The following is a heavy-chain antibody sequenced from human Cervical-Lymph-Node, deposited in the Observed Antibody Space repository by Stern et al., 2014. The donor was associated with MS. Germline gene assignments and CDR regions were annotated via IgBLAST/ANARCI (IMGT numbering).Heavy chain of an antibody. V-gene: IGHV2-5*02. CDR3: ARKGPYSSWYFDL. CDR2: IYWDDDK. CDR1: GFSLTTSGVG. J-gene: IGHJ2*01. Sequence: QVTLRESGPPLVKPTQPLTVTCDFSGFSLTTSGVGVAWVLQPPGKPLEWLALIYWDDDKRYSPSLKSRLTITKDTSRNQVVLTMANMDPVDTATYYCARKGPYSSWYFDLWGRGTLVTVSS. D-gene: IGHD4-11*01.